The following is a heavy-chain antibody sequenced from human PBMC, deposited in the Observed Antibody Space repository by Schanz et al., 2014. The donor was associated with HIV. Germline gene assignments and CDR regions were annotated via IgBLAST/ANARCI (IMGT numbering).Heavy chain of an antibody. CDR1: GGTFNSHG. CDR2: INPNSGGT. CDR3: ARDRSAAVTASDY. Sequence: QVQLVQSGAALRKPGTSVKVSCMVPGGTFNSHGFGWVRQAPGQGLEWMGIINPNSGGTHYAQNFQGRVTMTRDTSISTAYMELSRLRSDDTAVYYCARDRSAAVTASDYWGQGTLVTVSS. V-gene: IGHV1-2*02. J-gene: IGHJ4*02. D-gene: IGHD6-13*01.